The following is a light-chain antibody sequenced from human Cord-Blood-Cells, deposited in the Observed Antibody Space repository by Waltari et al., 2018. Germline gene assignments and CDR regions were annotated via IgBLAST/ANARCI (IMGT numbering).Light chain of an antibody. CDR2: DVS. Sequence: QSALTQPASVSGSPGQSITISCTGTSSDVGGYNYVSWYQQHPGKAPKLMIYDVSNRPSGVSIRFSGSKAGNTASLTISGLQAEDEADYYCSSYTSSSTVVFGGWTKLTVL. J-gene: IGLJ2*01. V-gene: IGLV2-14*01. CDR3: SSYTSSSTVV. CDR1: SSDVGGYNY.